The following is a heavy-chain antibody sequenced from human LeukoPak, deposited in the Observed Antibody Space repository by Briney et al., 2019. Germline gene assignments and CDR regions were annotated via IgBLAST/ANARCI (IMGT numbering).Heavy chain of an antibody. D-gene: IGHD2-2*02. V-gene: IGHV1-46*01. CDR1: GYTFTSYY. CDR2: INPSGGST. CDR3: ARGIVPAAIPVFWFDP. Sequence: ASVKVSCKASGYTFTSYYMHWVRQAPGQGLEWMGIINPSGGSTSYAQKFQGRVTMTRDTSTSTVYMELSSLRSEDTAVYYCARGIVPAAIPVFWFDPWGQGTLVTVSS. J-gene: IGHJ5*02.